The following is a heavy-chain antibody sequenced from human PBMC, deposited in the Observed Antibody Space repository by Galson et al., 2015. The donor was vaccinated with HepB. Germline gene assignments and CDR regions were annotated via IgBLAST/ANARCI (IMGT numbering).Heavy chain of an antibody. Sequence: SVKVSCKVSGYTLTELSMHWVRQAPGKGLEWMGGFDPEDGETIYAQKFRGRVTMTEDTSTDTAYMELSSLRSEDTAVYYCATTTDTAMGDENAFDIWGQGTMVTVSS. V-gene: IGHV1-24*01. CDR2: FDPEDGET. CDR3: ATTTDTAMGDENAFDI. J-gene: IGHJ3*02. CDR1: GYTLTELS. D-gene: IGHD5-18*01.